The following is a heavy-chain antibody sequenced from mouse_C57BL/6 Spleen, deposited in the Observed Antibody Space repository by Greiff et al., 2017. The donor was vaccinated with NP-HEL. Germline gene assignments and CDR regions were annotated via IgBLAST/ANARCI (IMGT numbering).Heavy chain of an antibody. CDR2: IDPSDSYT. CDR1: GYTFTSYW. D-gene: IGHD2-1*01. V-gene: IGHV1-69*01. J-gene: IGHJ4*01. Sequence: QVQLQQPGAELVMPGASVKLSCKASGYTFTSYWMHWVKQRPGQGLEWIGEIDPSDSYTNYNQKFKGKSTLTVDKSSSTAYMQLSSLTSEDSAVYYCARVYGNYEYYAMDYWGQGTSVTVSS. CDR3: ARVYGNYEYYAMDY.